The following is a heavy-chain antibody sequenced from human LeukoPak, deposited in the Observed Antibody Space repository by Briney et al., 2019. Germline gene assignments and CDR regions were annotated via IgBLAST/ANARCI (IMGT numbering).Heavy chain of an antibody. CDR3: ARGLKAAAVQFDY. Sequence: SETLSLTCAVYGGSFSGYYWSWIRQPPGKGLEWIGEINHSGSTNYNPSLKSRVTISVDTSKNQFSLKLSSVTAADTAVYYCARGLKAAAVQFDYWGQGTLVTVSS. D-gene: IGHD6-13*01. V-gene: IGHV4-34*01. CDR1: GGSFSGYY. CDR2: INHSGST. J-gene: IGHJ4*02.